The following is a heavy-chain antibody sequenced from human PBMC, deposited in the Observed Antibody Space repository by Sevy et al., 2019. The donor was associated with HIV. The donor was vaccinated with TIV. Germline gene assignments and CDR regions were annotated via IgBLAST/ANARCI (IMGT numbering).Heavy chain of an antibody. J-gene: IGHJ6*02. V-gene: IGHV3-15*01. Sequence: GGSLRLSCVVSGLTFTYAWMSWVRQAPGKGLEWVGRIKSKVDGGTTDYGAPVKGRFTISRDDSKNTLYLQMNSLKTEDTAVYYCATDPIIVLMVTDGMDVWGQGTTVTVSS. CDR3: ATDPIIVLMVTDGMDV. CDR2: IKSKVDGGTT. CDR1: GLTFTYAW. D-gene: IGHD2-8*01.